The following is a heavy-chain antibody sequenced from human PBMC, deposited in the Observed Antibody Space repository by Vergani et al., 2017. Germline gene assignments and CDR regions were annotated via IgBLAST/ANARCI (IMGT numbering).Heavy chain of an antibody. CDR2: ISGSGGST. CDR1: GFTFSSYA. D-gene: IGHD5-18*01. J-gene: IGHJ4*02. Sequence: EVQLLESGGGLVQPGGSLRLSCAASGFTFSSYAMSWVRQAPGKGLEWVSAISGSGGSTYYADSVKGRFTISSDNSKNTLYLQMNSLRAEDTAVHYWSKAPLEYSYAPDGFFDYWGQGTLVTVSS. V-gene: IGHV3-23*01. CDR3: SKAPLEYSYAPDGFFDY.